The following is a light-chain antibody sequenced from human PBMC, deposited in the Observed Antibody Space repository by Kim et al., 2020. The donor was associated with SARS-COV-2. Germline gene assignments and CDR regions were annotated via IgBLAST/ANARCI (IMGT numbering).Light chain of an antibody. V-gene: IGLV2-14*04. Sequence: GKSITISSTGSSSDVGGYDYVSWYQQYPGEVPKVIIYDVNKRPAGVSNRFSGSKSGNTASLTISGFRTEDEADYYCCSYIGTSTYVFGTGTQLTVL. CDR1: SSDVGGYDY. J-gene: IGLJ1*01. CDR3: CSYIGTSTYV. CDR2: DVN.